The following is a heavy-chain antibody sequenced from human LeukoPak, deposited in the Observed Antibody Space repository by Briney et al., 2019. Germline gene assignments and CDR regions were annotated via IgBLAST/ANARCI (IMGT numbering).Heavy chain of an antibody. CDR1: GYTFSSYT. CDR3: GRDPRLGIRGYTYGYIEY. Sequence: ASVKVSCKTSGYTFSSYTITWVRQAPGQGLQWMGWINTNTGNPTYAQGFTGRYVFSLDTSVSTAYLQISGLTPDDTAVYFCGRDPRLGIRGYTYGYIEYWGQGTLVTVSS. V-gene: IGHV7-4-1*02. D-gene: IGHD5-18*01. CDR2: INTNTGNP. J-gene: IGHJ4*02.